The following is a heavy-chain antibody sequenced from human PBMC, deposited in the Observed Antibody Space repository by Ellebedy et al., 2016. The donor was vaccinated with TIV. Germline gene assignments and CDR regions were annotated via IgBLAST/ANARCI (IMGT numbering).Heavy chain of an antibody. CDR2: IDWDDAK. CDR1: GFSMTTSGMS. Sequence: SGPTLVKPTQTLTLTCTFSGFSMTTSGMSIGWIRQPPGKALEWLARIDWDDAKYFSASLKTSLTISKDTSKNQVVLTMTNMDPVDTATYYCARTWYSSSLDYWGQGTLVTVSS. D-gene: IGHD6-13*01. J-gene: IGHJ4*02. CDR3: ARTWYSSSLDY. V-gene: IGHV2-70*11.